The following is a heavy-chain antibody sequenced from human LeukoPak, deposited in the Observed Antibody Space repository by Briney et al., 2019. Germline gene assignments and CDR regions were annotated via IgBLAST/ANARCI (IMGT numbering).Heavy chain of an antibody. J-gene: IGHJ4*02. D-gene: IGHD2-15*01. V-gene: IGHV4-61*02. CDR2: IYTSGGT. CDR3: ARGFGGQEVYDY. CDR1: GGSIISNIYY. Sequence: SQTLSLTCTVSGGSIISNIYYWSWIRQPAGKGLEWIGRIYTSGGTNYNPSLKSRVTISVDTSRNQFSLMLSSVTAADTAVYYCARGFGGQEVYDYWGQGTLVTVSS.